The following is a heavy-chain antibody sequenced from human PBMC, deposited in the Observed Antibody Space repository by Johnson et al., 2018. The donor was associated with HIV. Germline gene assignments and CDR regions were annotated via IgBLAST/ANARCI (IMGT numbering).Heavy chain of an antibody. Sequence: VQLVESGGGLVQPGGSLRLSCAASGFTVSSNYMSWVRQAPGKGLEWVSVIYSGGSTYYADSVKGRFTISRDNSKNTLYLQMNSLRAEDTAVYYCAKWGSGSYPDAFDIWGQGTIVTVSS. CDR2: IYSGGST. D-gene: IGHD1-26*01. CDR3: AKWGSGSYPDAFDI. CDR1: GFTVSSNY. J-gene: IGHJ3*02. V-gene: IGHV3-66*01.